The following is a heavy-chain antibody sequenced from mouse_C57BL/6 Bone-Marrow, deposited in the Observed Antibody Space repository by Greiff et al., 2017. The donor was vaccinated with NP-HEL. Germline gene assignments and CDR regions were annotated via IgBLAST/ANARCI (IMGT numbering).Heavy chain of an antibody. V-gene: IGHV14-2*01. J-gene: IGHJ1*03. CDR3: ARDYSNLHWYFDV. D-gene: IGHD2-5*01. CDR2: IDPEDGET. CDR1: GFNIKDYY. Sequence: VQLKESGVELVKPGASVKLSCTASGFNIKDYYMHWVKQRTEQGLEWIGRIDPEDGETKYAPKFQGKATITADTSSTTAYLQLSSLTSEDTAVYYCARDYSNLHWYFDVWGTGTTVTVSS.